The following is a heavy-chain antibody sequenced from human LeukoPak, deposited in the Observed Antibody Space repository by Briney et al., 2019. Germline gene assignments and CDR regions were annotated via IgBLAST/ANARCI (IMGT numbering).Heavy chain of an antibody. CDR2: IYTSGST. CDR1: GGSISSYY. CDR3: ARGGKATVVTM. J-gene: IGHJ4*02. Sequence: ASETLSLTCTVSGGSISSYYWSWIRQPAGKGLEWIGRIYTSGSTNYNPSLKSRVSMSVDTSKNQFSLKLTSVTAADTAVYYCARGGKATVVTMWGQGILVTVSS. D-gene: IGHD4-23*01. V-gene: IGHV4-4*07.